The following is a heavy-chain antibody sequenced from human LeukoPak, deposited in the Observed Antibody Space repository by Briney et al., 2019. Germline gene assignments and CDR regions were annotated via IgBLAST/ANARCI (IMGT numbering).Heavy chain of an antibody. Sequence: ASVKVSCKASGYTFTSYDINWVRQATGQGLEWMGWMNPNSGNTGYAQKFQGRVTMTRNTSISTAYMELSSLRSEDTAVYYCARGRKSYEYSSGHAVYMDVRGKGTTVTISS. J-gene: IGHJ6*03. CDR1: GYTFTSYD. D-gene: IGHD6-19*01. V-gene: IGHV1-8*01. CDR2: MNPNSGNT. CDR3: ARGRKSYEYSSGHAVYMDV.